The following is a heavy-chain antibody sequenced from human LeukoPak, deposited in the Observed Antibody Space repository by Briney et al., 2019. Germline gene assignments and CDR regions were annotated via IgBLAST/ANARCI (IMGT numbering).Heavy chain of an antibody. Sequence: GGSLRLSCVASGFTFGHYGMHWVRQAPGKGLEWVAFMRFDGNEKYYADSVKGRFTISKDTFRNTLFLQMNSLRAEDTAVYYCAKDLMRDRWFGESWGQGTLVTVSS. J-gene: IGHJ5*02. D-gene: IGHD3-10*01. CDR3: AKDLMRDRWFGES. CDR2: MRFDGNEK. CDR1: GFTFGHYG. V-gene: IGHV3-30*02.